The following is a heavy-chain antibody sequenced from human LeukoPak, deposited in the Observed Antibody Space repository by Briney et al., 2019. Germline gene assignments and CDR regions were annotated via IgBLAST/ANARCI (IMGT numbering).Heavy chain of an antibody. Sequence: PGGSLRLSFAASGFTFSSYAMNWVRQAPGKGLEWVSVISDSGGNTYYADSVKGRFTISRDNSKNTLYLQMNSLRAEDTAVYYGAKDILRERGLFDYWGQGTLVTVSS. J-gene: IGHJ4*02. CDR2: ISDSGGNT. CDR1: GFTFSSYA. V-gene: IGHV3-23*01. CDR3: AKDILRERGLFDY. D-gene: IGHD3-16*01.